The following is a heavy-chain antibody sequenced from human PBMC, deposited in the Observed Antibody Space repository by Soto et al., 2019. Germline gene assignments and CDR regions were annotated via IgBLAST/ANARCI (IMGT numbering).Heavy chain of an antibody. Sequence: QVQLVQSGADVKKPGSSVKXSCKASGATFSSSTFTWVRQAPGQGLEWMGRIIHMFGITNSAQKFQGRLGIHADESTYPVYMDMNNLRSHHAATYYCATGALTYAWVLNAWGQGNLDNVSS. D-gene: IGHD1-26*01. CDR3: ATGALTYAWVLNA. CDR2: IIHMFGIT. V-gene: IGHV1-69*02. J-gene: IGHJ4*02. CDR1: GATFSSST.